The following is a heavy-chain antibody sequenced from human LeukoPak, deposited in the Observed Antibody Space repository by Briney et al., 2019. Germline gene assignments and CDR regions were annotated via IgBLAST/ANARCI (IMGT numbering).Heavy chain of an antibody. Sequence: PGGSLRLSCAASGFTFSSYAMSWVRQAPGKGLVWVSRITSDGSTTSYADSVKGRFTISRDNAKNTLYLQMNSLRAEDTAVYYCTRAGGSAPGDYWGQGTLVTVSS. D-gene: IGHD3-10*01. V-gene: IGHV3-74*01. J-gene: IGHJ4*02. CDR3: TRAGGSAPGDY. CDR1: GFTFSSYA. CDR2: ITSDGSTT.